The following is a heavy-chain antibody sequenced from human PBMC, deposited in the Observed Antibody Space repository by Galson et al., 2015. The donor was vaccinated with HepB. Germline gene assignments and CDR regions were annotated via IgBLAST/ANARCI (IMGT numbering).Heavy chain of an antibody. CDR3: ARGSHTMVDSLGDFSFDY. J-gene: IGHJ4*02. Sequence: SETLSLTCAVYGGSFSGYYWSWIRQPPGKGLEWFGEINHSGSTNYNPSLKSRVTISVDTSKNQFSLKLSSVTAADTAVYYCARGSHTMVDSLGDFSFDYWGQGTLVTVSS. CDR2: INHSGST. V-gene: IGHV4-34*01. CDR1: GGSFSGYY. D-gene: IGHD3-10*01.